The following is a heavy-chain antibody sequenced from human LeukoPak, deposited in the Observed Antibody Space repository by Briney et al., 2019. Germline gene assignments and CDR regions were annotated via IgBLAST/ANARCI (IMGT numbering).Heavy chain of an antibody. Sequence: GGSLRLSCAASGFTFSSYWMSWVRQAPGKGLEWVANIKQDGSEKYYVDSVKGRFTISRDNAKNSLYLQMYSLTAEDTAVYYCARDGDHSCGDYWGQGTLVTVSS. D-gene: IGHD2-2*01. V-gene: IGHV3-7*01. J-gene: IGHJ4*02. CDR1: GFTFSSYW. CDR2: IKQDGSEK. CDR3: ARDGDHSCGDY.